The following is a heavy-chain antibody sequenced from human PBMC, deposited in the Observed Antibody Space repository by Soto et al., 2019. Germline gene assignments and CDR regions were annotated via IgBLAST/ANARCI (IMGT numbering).Heavy chain of an antibody. D-gene: IGHD6-6*01. Sequence: GGSLRLSCAASGFTFSSYGMHWVRQAPGKGLEWVAVIWYDGSNKYYADSVKGRFTISRDNSKNTLYLQMNSLRAEDTAVYYCARDLNEYSSSPYYYGMDVWGQGTTVTVSS. CDR3: ARDLNEYSSSPYYYGMDV. CDR1: GFTFSSYG. CDR2: IWYDGSNK. V-gene: IGHV3-33*01. J-gene: IGHJ6*02.